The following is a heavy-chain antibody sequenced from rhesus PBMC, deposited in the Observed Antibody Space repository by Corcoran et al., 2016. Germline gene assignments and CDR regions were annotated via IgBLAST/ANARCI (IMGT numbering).Heavy chain of an antibody. Sequence: QVQLVQSGAEVKKPGASVKRSCKASGYTFTSYYINWVRKAPGQVFEGMERRNPSNGNTGYAKKVQGRGTMNRDASRSTAYMELSRLRAGDTAVYYCARGLCSGGVCYGLDSWGQGVVVTGAS. CDR1: GYTFTSYY. V-gene: IGHV1S9*01. D-gene: IGHD2-39*02. CDR2: RNPSNGNT. CDR3: ARGLCSGGVCYGLDS. J-gene: IGHJ6*01.